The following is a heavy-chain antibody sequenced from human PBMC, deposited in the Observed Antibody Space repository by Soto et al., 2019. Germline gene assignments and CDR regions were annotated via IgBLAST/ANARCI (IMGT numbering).Heavy chain of an antibody. CDR1: GFTFDDYA. J-gene: IGHJ4*02. V-gene: IGHV3-9*01. CDR2: ISWNSGSI. Sequence: EVQLVKSGVGLVQPGRSLRLSCAASGFTFDDYAMHWVRQAPGKGLEWVSGISWNSGSIGYADSVKGRFTISRDNAKNSLYLQMNSLRAEHTALYYCAKATQGRTVVTPFDYWGQGTLVTVSS. D-gene: IGHD2-15*01. CDR3: AKATQGRTVVTPFDY.